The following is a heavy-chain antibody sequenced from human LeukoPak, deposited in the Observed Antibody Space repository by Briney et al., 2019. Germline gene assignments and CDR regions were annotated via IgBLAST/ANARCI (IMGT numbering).Heavy chain of an antibody. D-gene: IGHD5-12*01. CDR2: MNPNTGYT. V-gene: IGHV1-8*01. Sequence: ASVKVSCKASGYTFSSYDINWMRQAPGQGLEWMGLMNPNTGYTAYAQNFQGRVTISRNTSINTAYLELSSLKSEDTAMYYCAREGRGYDRKFDFWGRGTLVTVSS. J-gene: IGHJ4*02. CDR3: AREGRGYDRKFDF. CDR1: GYTFSSYD.